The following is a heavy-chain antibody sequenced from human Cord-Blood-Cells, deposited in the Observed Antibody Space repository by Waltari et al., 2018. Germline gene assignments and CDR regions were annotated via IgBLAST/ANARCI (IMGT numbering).Heavy chain of an antibody. CDR3: ARGLDLYNWFDP. CDR1: GFTFSSYS. D-gene: IGHD3-16*01. V-gene: IGHV3-21*01. Sequence: EVQLVESGGGLVKPGGSLRLSCAASGFTFSSYSMNWVRQAPGKGLEWFSSISSSSSYIYYADSVKGRFTISRDNAKNSLYLQMNSLRAEDTAVYYCARGLDLYNWFDPWGQGTLVTVSS. CDR2: ISSSSSYI. J-gene: IGHJ5*02.